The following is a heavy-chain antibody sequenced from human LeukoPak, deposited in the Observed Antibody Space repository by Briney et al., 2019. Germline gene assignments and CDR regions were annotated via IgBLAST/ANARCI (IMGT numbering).Heavy chain of an antibody. V-gene: IGHV1-69*04. D-gene: IGHD3-10*01. J-gene: IGHJ4*02. CDR1: GYTFNDYY. CDR3: AREWIGESVDY. CDR2: IIPILGIA. Sequence: SVKVSCKASGYTFNDYYMYWVRQAPGQGLEWMGRIIPILGIANYAQKFQGRVTITADKSTSTAYMELSSLRSEDMAVYYCAREWIGESVDYWGQGTLVTVSS.